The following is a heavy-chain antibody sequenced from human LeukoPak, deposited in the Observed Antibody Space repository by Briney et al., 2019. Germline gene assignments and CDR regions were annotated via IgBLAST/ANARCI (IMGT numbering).Heavy chain of an antibody. V-gene: IGHV1-2*02. J-gene: IGHJ4*02. D-gene: IGHD2-15*01. Sequence: GASVKVSCKASGYRFTDYFMHWVRQAPGQGLEWMGWINPNSGDTDYAQKFQGRVTLTRDASIGTAYMELTGLRSDDTAVCYCATPTERLLPDYWGQGTLVTVSS. CDR2: INPNSGDT. CDR1: GYRFTDYF. CDR3: ATPTERLLPDY.